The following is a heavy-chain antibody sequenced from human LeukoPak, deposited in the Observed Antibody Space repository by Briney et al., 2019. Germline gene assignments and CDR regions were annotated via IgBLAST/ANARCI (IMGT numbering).Heavy chain of an antibody. V-gene: IGHV1-8*01. CDR3: ARATRDCSSASCYNY. D-gene: IGHD2-2*02. J-gene: IGHJ4*02. CDR1: GYTFTSYD. CDR2: MNPNSGNT. Sequence: ASVKVTCKASGYTFTSYDINWVRQATGQGLEWMGWMNPNSGNTGYAQKFQGRVTMTRNTPISTAYMELSSLGSEDTAVYYCARATRDCSSASCYNYWGQGRLASVSS.